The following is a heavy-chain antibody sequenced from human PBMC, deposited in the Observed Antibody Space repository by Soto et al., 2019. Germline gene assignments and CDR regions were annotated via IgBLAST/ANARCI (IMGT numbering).Heavy chain of an antibody. Sequence: QVQLVESGGGVVQPGTSLRLSCVGSGFTFRSYGIHWVRQAPGKGLEWVALTSYDGSNKDYGDSVKGRFTISRDNSRNTVDMKMHRPKHEALSFYACDRGETAGGLDVWGQGTPVSVSS. D-gene: IGHD3-10*01. V-gene: IGHV3-33*05. CDR1: GFTFRSYG. CDR3: DRGETAGGLDV. CDR2: TSYDGSNK. J-gene: IGHJ6*02.